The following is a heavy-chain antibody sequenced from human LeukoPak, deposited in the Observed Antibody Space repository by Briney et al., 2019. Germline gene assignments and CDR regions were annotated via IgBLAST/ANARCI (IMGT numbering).Heavy chain of an antibody. V-gene: IGHV4-59*01. D-gene: IGHD4-11*01. CDR1: GGSISGYY. J-gene: IGHJ4*02. CDR3: TRDWSPGPQYL. Sequence: SETLSLTCTVSGGSISGYYWSWIRQPPGKGLEWIAYLFYSGSTDYNPSLESRVTISVDTSKNQFSLKLSSVTAADTAVYYCTRDWSPGPQYLWGQGTLVTVSS. CDR2: LFYSGST.